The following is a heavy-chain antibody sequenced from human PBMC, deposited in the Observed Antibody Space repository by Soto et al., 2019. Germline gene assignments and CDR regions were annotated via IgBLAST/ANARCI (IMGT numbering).Heavy chain of an antibody. V-gene: IGHV3-23*01. Sequence: VQLLESGGGLVQPGGSLRLSCAASGFTFSSYAMSWVRQAPGKGLEWVSAISGSGGSTYYADSVKGRFTISRDNSKNTLYLQMNSLRAEDTAVYYCAKVAGTIFGVVIIQGNYFDYWGQGTLVTVSS. CDR3: AKVAGTIFGVVIIQGNYFDY. J-gene: IGHJ4*02. CDR1: GFTFSSYA. D-gene: IGHD3-3*01. CDR2: ISGSGGST.